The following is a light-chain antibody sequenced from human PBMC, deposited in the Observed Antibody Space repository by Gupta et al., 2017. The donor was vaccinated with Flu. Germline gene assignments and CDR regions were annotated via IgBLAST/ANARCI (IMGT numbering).Light chain of an antibody. CDR2: DAS. V-gene: IGKV1-33*01. Sequence: SPSYLSASVGDRVTITCQASQDISNYLNWYQQKPGKAPKLLIYDASKLETGVPSRFSGSGSGTDFTFTISSLQPEDIATYYCQQYDNLLTFGGGTKVEIK. J-gene: IGKJ4*01. CDR1: QDISNY. CDR3: QQYDNLLT.